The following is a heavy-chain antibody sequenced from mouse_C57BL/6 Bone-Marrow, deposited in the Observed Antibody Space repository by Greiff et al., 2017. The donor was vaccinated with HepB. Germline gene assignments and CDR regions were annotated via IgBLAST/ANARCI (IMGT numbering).Heavy chain of an antibody. CDR2: IHPNSGST. CDR1: GYTFTSYW. V-gene: IGHV1-64*01. CDR3: AREGPYYYGYYFDY. Sequence: QVHLKQPGAELVKPGASVKLSCKASGYTFTSYWMHWVKQRPGQGLEWIGMIHPNSGSTNYNEKFKSKATLTVDKSSSTAYMQLSSLTSEDSAVYYCAREGPYYYGYYFDYWGQGTTLTVSS. J-gene: IGHJ2*01. D-gene: IGHD1-1*01.